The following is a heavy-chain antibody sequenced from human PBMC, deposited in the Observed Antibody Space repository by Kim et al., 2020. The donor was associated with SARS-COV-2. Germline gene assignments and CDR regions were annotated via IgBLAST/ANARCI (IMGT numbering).Heavy chain of an antibody. CDR2: ISNSGGFT. Sequence: GGSLRLSCAASGFTFSSYSMQWVRQAPGKGLVWVSRISNSGGFTVYADSVKGRFTISRDNSKNTLFLQMNSLTAEDTAVYYCAVKFSNGLYWGHVT. J-gene: IGHJ2*01. V-gene: IGHV3-23*01. CDR1: GFTFSSYS. D-gene: IGHD3-10*01. CDR3: AVKFSNGLY.